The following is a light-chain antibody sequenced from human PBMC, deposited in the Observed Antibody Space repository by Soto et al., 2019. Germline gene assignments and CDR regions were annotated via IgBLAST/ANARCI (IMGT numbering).Light chain of an antibody. CDR2: GAS. CDR3: QQYGSSPGT. Sequence: EIVVTQSPSTLSVSPGERATLSCRASQSVSSNLAWYQQKHGQAPRLLIYGASSRATGIPDRFSGSGSGTDFNLTISRLETEDFAVYYCQQYGSSPGTFGQGTKVDIK. J-gene: IGKJ1*01. V-gene: IGKV3-20*01. CDR1: QSVSSN.